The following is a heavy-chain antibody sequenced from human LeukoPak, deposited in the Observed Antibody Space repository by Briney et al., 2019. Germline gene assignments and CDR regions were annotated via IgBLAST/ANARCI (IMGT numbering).Heavy chain of an antibody. CDR3: AKGSGSFGRYSFDY. J-gene: IGHJ4*02. D-gene: IGHD1-26*01. CDR1: GFTFTSYS. V-gene: IGHV3-23*01. Sequence: GGSLRLSCAASGFTFTSYSMKWVRQAPGKGLEWVSGIVASGATTYYADSVKGRFTISRDNSQNTLYLQMHSLRADDTAVYYCAKGSGSFGRYSFDYWGQGTLLTVSS. CDR2: IVASGATT.